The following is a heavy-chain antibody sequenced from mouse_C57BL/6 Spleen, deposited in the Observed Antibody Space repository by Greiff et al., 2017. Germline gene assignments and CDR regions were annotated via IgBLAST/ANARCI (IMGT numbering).Heavy chain of an antibody. V-gene: IGHV7-3*01. D-gene: IGHD4-1*02. CDR1: GFTFTDYY. J-gene: IGHJ1*03. CDR2: IRNKANGYTT. CDR3: ARSSNWDWYFDV. Sequence: EVQRVESGGGLVQPGGSLSLSCAASGFTFTDYYMSWVRQPPGKALEWLGFIRNKANGYTTEYSASVKGRFTISRDNSQSILYLQMNALRAEDSATYYCARSSNWDWYFDVWGTGTTVTVSS.